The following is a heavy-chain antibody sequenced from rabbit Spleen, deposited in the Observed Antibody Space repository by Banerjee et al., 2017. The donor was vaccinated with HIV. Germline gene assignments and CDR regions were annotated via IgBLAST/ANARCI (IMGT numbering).Heavy chain of an antibody. CDR3: ARDAGISNDYIRTRVNL. CDR2: IYAGSGSA. J-gene: IGHJ4*01. Sequence: QSLEESGGDLVKPGASLTLTCTASGFSFSNNYWICWVRQAPGKGLEWIGCIYAGSGSAYYASWASGRFTISKTSSTTVTLQVTSLTAADTATYFCARDAGISNDYIRTRVNLWGQGTLVTVS. V-gene: IGHV1S40*01. D-gene: IGHD8-1*01. CDR1: GFSFSNNYW.